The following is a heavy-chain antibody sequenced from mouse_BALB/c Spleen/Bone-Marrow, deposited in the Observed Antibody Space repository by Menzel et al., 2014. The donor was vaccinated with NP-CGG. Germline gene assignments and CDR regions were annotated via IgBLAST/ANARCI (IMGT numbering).Heavy chain of an antibody. CDR3: ARDRNYYFDY. CDR1: GYTFTSYV. CDR2: INLYNGGT. Sequence: VQLQQSGPELVKPGASVKMSCKASGYTFTSYVIYWVKQKPGQGLEWIGYINLYNGGTKCNEKFKGKATLTSDKSSSTAYMEVSSLTSEDSAVYYCARDRNYYFDYWGQGTTLTVSS. J-gene: IGHJ2*01. V-gene: IGHV1-14*01.